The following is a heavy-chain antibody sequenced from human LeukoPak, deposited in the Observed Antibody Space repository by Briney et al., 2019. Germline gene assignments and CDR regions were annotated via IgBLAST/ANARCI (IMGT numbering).Heavy chain of an antibody. CDR1: GFTFSSYA. V-gene: IGHV3-30*01. CDR2: ISYDGGIT. CDR3: ARDSTYYYATGSSGPHYFDY. D-gene: IGHD3-10*01. J-gene: IGHJ4*02. Sequence: GGSLRLPCAASGFTFSSYAMHWVRQAPGKGLEWVAVISYDGGITNYADSVKGRFTISRDNSKNTLYLQLNSLRAEDAAVYYCARDSTYYYATGSSGPHYFDYWGQGTLVTVSS.